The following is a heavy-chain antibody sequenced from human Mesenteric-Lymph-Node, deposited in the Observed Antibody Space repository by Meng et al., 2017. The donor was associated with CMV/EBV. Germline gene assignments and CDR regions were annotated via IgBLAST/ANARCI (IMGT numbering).Heavy chain of an antibody. J-gene: IGHJ4*02. CDR3: ASRDGY. D-gene: IGHD3-10*01. Sequence: ASVKVSCKASGYSFTGYYLHWVRRAPGQALEWMGWINPNSGGTNYAQKFQGRVAMTRDTSIITAYLDLSRLKSDDTAVYYCASRDGYWGQGTLVTVSS. V-gene: IGHV1-2*02. CDR1: GYSFTGYY. CDR2: INPNSGGT.